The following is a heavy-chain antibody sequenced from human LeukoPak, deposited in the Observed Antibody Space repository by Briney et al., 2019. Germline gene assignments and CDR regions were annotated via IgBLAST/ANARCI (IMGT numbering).Heavy chain of an antibody. CDR2: IYTSGST. J-gene: IGHJ6*03. Sequence: SETLSLTCSVSGGSISGHYWSWIRQPPGKGLEWIGYIYTSGSTNYNPSLKSRVTISVDTSKNQFSLKLSSVTAADTAVYYCARHPPMDVWGKGTTVTVSS. CDR3: ARHPPMDV. CDR1: GGSISGHY. V-gene: IGHV4-4*09.